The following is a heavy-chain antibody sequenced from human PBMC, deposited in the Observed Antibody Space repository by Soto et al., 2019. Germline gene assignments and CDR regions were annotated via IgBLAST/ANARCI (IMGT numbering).Heavy chain of an antibody. CDR1: GDSVSNKSAA. D-gene: IGHD2-2*01. Sequence: SQTLSLTCAISGDSVSNKSAAWNWIRQSPSRGLEWLGRTYYTSRWYNDYAVSVMGRITINPDTSRNQFSLQLNSVTPEDTAVYHCARDRSPGSTSWYDCWGQGALVTVSS. J-gene: IGHJ5*01. CDR2: TYYTSRWYN. V-gene: IGHV6-1*01. CDR3: ARDRSPGSTSWYDC.